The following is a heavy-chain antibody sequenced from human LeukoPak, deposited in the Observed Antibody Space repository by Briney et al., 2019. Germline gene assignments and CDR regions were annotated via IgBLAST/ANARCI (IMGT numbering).Heavy chain of an antibody. CDR3: ATLPYYGDYVDDAFDI. CDR2: INSDGSST. J-gene: IGHJ3*02. V-gene: IGHV3-74*01. CDR1: GFTFSSYW. Sequence: QPGRSLRLSCAASGFTFSSYWMHWVRQAPGKGLVWVSRINSDGSSTSYADSVKGRFTISRDNAKNTLYLQMNSLRAEDTAVYYCATLPYYGDYVDDAFDIWGQGTMVTVSS. D-gene: IGHD4-17*01.